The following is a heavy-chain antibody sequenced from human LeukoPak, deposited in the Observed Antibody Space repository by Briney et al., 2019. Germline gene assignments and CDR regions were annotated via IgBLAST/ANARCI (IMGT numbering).Heavy chain of an antibody. CDR2: MNPNSGNT. Sequence: GASVKVSCKASGYTFTSYDINWVRQATGQGLEWMGWMNPNSGNTGYAQKFQGGVTMTRNTSISTAYMELSSLRSEDTAVYYCATSERYYYGSGSYNGYWGQGTLVTVSS. CDR1: GYTFTSYD. D-gene: IGHD3-10*01. CDR3: ATSERYYYGSGSYNGY. J-gene: IGHJ4*02. V-gene: IGHV1-8*01.